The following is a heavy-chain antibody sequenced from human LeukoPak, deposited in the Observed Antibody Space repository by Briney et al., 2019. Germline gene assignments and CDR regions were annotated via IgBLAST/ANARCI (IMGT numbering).Heavy chain of an antibody. J-gene: IGHJ6*02. V-gene: IGHV3-30-3*01. D-gene: IGHD2-15*01. Sequence: GGSLRLSCAPSGFTSTSYAMHWVRQAPSKGLEWVAVISYDVSNKYYADSVTGRFTISRDYSKNTLYLQMNSLRAEDTAVYYCARDPKDEDYCYGMDVWGQGTTVTVSS. CDR1: GFTSTSYA. CDR3: ARDPKDEDYCYGMDV. CDR2: ISYDVSNK.